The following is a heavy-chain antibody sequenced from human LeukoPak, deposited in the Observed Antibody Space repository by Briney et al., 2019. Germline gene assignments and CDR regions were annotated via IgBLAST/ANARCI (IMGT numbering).Heavy chain of an antibody. V-gene: IGHV3-74*01. CDR2: IKSDGSGT. J-gene: IGHJ4*02. CDR1: GFTFSSYS. CDR3: ARDHGYSPDY. D-gene: IGHD5-18*01. Sequence: PGGSLRLSCAASGFTFSSYSMNWVRQAPGKGLVWVSYIKSDGSGTNYADSVKGRFTISRDNAKNTLYLQMNSLRVEDTAVYYCARDHGYSPDYWGQGTLVTVSS.